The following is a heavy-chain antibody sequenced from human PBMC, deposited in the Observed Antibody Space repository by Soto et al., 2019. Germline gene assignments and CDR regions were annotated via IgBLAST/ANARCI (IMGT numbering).Heavy chain of an antibody. J-gene: IGHJ4*02. Sequence: EVQLLESGGDLVQPGGSLRLSCAASGFTFSSHAMSWVRQAPGKGLEWVAAIGGTDGKTYYADSMKGRFTISRDNSENTLYLQMSRLRAEDTAVYFCAKGMFSSSPAAAGSFDYWGQGALVTVSS. V-gene: IGHV3-23*01. CDR2: IGGTDGKT. CDR3: AKGMFSSSPAAAGSFDY. CDR1: GFTFSSHA. D-gene: IGHD3-10*01.